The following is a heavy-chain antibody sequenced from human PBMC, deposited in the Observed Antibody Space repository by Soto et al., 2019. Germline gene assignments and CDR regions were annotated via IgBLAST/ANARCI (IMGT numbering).Heavy chain of an antibody. CDR1: GGSISSYR. V-gene: IGHV4-4*07. D-gene: IGHD1-7*01. J-gene: IGHJ5*02. CDR2: LNTYGNT. Sequence: QVQLQESGPGLVRPSETLSLTCTVSGGSISSYRWSWIRQPAGKGLEWIGRLNTYGNTHYNPSLKGRVTVSVDTSRNQFFLTLRSVTAADSSFYHCGRESGETWDYEASWGQGTPVTVSS. CDR3: GRESGETWDYEAS.